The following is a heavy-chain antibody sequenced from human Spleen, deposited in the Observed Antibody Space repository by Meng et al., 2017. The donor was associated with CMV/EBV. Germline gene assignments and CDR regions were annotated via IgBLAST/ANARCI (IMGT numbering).Heavy chain of an antibody. CDR2: INHSGST. J-gene: IGHJ4*02. D-gene: IGHD5-18*01. CDR3: ARAGGRRGYSYGHVLDY. Sequence: QVQLLESGPGLVKPSETLSLTCTVSGGSISSYYWSWIRQPPGKGLEWIGEINHSGSTNYNPSLKSRVTISVDTSKNQFSLKLSSVTAADTAVYYCARAGGRRGYSYGHVLDYWGQGTLVTVSS. CDR1: GGSISSYY. V-gene: IGHV4-34*01.